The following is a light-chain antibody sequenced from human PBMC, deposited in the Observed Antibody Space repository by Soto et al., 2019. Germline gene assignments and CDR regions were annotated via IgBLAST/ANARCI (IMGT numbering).Light chain of an antibody. CDR3: QQYHIWPSIT. J-gene: IGKJ5*01. Sequence: EVVMTQSPATLSVSPGERATLSCRASQSVSEYLAWYQQKPGQAPRLLIYGASTRATGIPARFSGSGSGTEFTLTIRSLQSEDFAVYYCQQYHIWPSITFGQGTRLEIK. CDR1: QSVSEY. CDR2: GAS. V-gene: IGKV3-15*01.